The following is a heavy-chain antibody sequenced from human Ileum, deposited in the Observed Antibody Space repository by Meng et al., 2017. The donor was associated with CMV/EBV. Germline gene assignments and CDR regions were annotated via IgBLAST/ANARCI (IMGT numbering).Heavy chain of an antibody. J-gene: IGHJ4*02. D-gene: IGHD6-19*01. Sequence: PRLQESGPGLVKPSEALYLTCTVSGGSISSSSYYWGWIRQPPGKGLEWIGSIYYSGSTYYNPSLKSRVTISVDTSKNQFSLKLSSVTAADTAVYYCAREPSIAVAGTGGYFDYWGQGTLVTVSS. CDR3: AREPSIAVAGTGGYFDY. V-gene: IGHV4-39*07. CDR2: IYYSGST. CDR1: GGSISSSSYY.